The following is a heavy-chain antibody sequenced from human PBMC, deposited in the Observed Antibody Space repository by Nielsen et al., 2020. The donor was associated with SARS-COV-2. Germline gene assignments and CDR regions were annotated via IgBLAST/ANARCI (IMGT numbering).Heavy chain of an antibody. D-gene: IGHD1-26*01. CDR2: IYYSGST. J-gene: IGHJ3*02. V-gene: IGHV4-59*12. Sequence: WIRQPPGKGLEWIGYIYYSGSTNYNPSLKSRVTISVDTSKNQFSLKLSSVTAADTAVYYCARGPGGSYLANDAFDIWGQGTMVTVSS. CDR3: ARGPGGSYLANDAFDI.